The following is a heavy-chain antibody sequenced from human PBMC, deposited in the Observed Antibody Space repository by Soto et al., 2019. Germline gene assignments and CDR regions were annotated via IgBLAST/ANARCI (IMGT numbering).Heavy chain of an antibody. J-gene: IGHJ3*02. CDR3: ERPLYAHWAFGI. Sequence: SETLSLTCTVSGDSMTISDFLWGWVRQSPGKGLEWIGGIYYSGSDYYNPSLGSRATLSVDTYRNQFFLSVTSVTDADTAVYYCERPLYAHWAFGIWGQGKLVTVSS. D-gene: IGHD2-2*01. CDR1: GDSMTISDFL. CDR2: IYYSGSD. V-gene: IGHV4-39*01.